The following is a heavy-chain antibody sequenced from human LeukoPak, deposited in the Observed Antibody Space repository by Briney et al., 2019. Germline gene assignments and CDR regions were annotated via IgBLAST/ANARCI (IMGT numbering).Heavy chain of an antibody. CDR1: GFTFSSYG. Sequence: GGSLRLSCAASGFTFSSYGMHWVRQAPGKGLEWVAVIWYGGSNIYYADSVKGRFTISRDNSKNTLYLQMNSLRAEDTAVYYCAKEGDCTNGVCYGWYFDYWGQGTLVTVSS. CDR3: AKEGDCTNGVCYGWYFDY. CDR2: IWYGGSNI. D-gene: IGHD2-8*01. J-gene: IGHJ4*02. V-gene: IGHV3-30*02.